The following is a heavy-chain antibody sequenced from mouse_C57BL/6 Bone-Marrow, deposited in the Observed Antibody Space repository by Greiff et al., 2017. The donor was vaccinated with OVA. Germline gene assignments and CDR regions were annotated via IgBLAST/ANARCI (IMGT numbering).Heavy chain of an antibody. CDR3: ARGDGNYPKG. J-gene: IGHJ1*03. CDR2: IYPGSGST. Sequence: VQLQQPGAELVKPGASVKMSCKASGYTFTSYWITWVKQRPGQGLEWIGDIYPGSGSTNYNEKFKSNATLTVDTSSSTAYMQLSSLTSEDSAVYYCARGDGNYPKGWGTGTTVTVSS. V-gene: IGHV1-55*01. D-gene: IGHD2-1*01. CDR1: GYTFTSYW.